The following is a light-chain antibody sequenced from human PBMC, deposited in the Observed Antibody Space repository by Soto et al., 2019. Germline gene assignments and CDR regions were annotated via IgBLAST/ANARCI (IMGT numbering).Light chain of an antibody. CDR1: QDITNY. Sequence: DIPMTQSPSSLSASIGDRVTITCQASQDITNYLNWCQQKPGKAPNLLIYDASSLETGVPSRFSGSESGTDFTFPISSLQPEDITTYKYHNLPPLTFGGGTKVEI. V-gene: IGKV1-33*01. J-gene: IGKJ4*01. CDR3: HNLPPLT. CDR2: DAS.